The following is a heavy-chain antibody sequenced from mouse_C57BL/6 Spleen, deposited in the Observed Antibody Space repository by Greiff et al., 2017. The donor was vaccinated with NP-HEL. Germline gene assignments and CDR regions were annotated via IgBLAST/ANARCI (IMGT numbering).Heavy chain of an antibody. Sequence: EVKLMESGEGLVKPGGSLKLSCAASGFTFSSYAMSWVRQTPEKRLEWVAYISSGGDYIYYADTVKGRFTISRDNARNTLYLQMSSLKSEDTAMYYCTSLDSSGPWFAYWGQGTLVTVSA. D-gene: IGHD3-2*02. CDR1: GFTFSSYA. J-gene: IGHJ3*01. CDR2: ISSGGDYI. CDR3: TSLDSSGPWFAY. V-gene: IGHV5-9-1*02.